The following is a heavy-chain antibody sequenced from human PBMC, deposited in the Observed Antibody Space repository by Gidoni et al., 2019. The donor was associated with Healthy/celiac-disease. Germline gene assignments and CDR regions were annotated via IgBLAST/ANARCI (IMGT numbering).Heavy chain of an antibody. D-gene: IGHD2-21*02. CDR2: ISYDGSNK. Sequence: QVQLVESGGGVVQPGRSLRLSCAAPGFTFSSYGMHWVRQAPGKGLEWVAVISYDGSNKYYADSVKGRFTISRYDSKNTLYLQMNSLRAEDTAVYYCAKDLEISDIVVVTAYYYYGMDVWGQGTTVTVSS. V-gene: IGHV3-30*18. J-gene: IGHJ6*02. CDR1: GFTFSSYG. CDR3: AKDLEISDIVVVTAYYYYGMDV.